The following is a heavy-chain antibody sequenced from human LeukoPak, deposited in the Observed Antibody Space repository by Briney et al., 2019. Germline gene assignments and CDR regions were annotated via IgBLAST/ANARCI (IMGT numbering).Heavy chain of an antibody. V-gene: IGHV4-59*01. CDR3: ATEVAPSDHYYYYGMDV. J-gene: IGHJ6*02. CDR1: GASISNYY. Sequence: SETLSLTCTVSGASISNYYWSWIRQPPGRGLEWIGYISYSGSTKYSPSLKSRVTISVDTSKKQFSVKLSSATAADTAVYYCATEVAPSDHYYYYGMDVWGQGTTVTVSS. CDR2: ISYSGST. D-gene: IGHD5-12*01.